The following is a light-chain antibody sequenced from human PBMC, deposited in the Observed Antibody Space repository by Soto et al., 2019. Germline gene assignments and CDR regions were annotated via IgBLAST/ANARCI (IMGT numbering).Light chain of an antibody. V-gene: IGKV1-5*01. J-gene: IGKJ5*01. CDR1: RSISDW. CDR3: QQVNSYPQT. Sequence: EIQMTQSPSTLSPSVGDRVTITCLASRSISDWLAWYQQKPGKAPELLIFDASNLKSGVSSRFSGSGSGTEFTLTISRLQPDDVATYYCQQVNSYPQTFGQGTRLEIK. CDR2: DAS.